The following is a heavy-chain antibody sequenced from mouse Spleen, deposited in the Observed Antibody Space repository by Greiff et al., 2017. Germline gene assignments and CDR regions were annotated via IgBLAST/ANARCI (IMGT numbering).Heavy chain of an antibody. Sequence: EVQLVESGGGLVKPGGSLKLSCAASGFAFSSYDMSWVRQTPEKRLEWVATISSGGSYTYYPDSVKGRFTISRDNARNTLYLQMSSLRSEDTALYYCAREGYGLYAMDYWGQGTSVTVSS. J-gene: IGHJ4*01. CDR1: GFAFSSYD. CDR3: AREGYGLYAMDY. CDR2: ISSGGSYT. D-gene: IGHD2-10*02. V-gene: IGHV5-9*02.